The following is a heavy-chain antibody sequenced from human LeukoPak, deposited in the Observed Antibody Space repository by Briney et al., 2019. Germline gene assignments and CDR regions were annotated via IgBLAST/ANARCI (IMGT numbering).Heavy chain of an antibody. CDR2: INYSGGRT. CDR1: GFTFSRYA. Sequence: GGSLRLSCAASGFTFSRYAMSWVRQAPGRGLDWIATINYSGGRTYYADSVKGRFTISRDNSKNTLYLQMNGLRVEDTAVYYCAKSPEFPYYFDYWGQGALVSVSS. D-gene: IGHD2-21*01. J-gene: IGHJ4*02. V-gene: IGHV3-23*01. CDR3: AKSPEFPYYFDY.